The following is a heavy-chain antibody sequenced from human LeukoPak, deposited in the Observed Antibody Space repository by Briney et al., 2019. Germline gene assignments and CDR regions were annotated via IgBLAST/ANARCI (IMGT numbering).Heavy chain of an antibody. CDR3: ARGLKSVAGTRWFDP. CDR2: INHSGST. D-gene: IGHD6-19*01. CDR1: GGSFSGYY. V-gene: IGHV4-34*01. Sequence: PSETLSLTCAVYGGSFSGYYWSWIRQPPGKGLEWIGEINHSGSTNYNPSLKSRVTISVDTSKNQFSLKLSSVTAADTAVYYCARGLKSVAGTRWFDPWGQGTLVTVSP. J-gene: IGHJ5*02.